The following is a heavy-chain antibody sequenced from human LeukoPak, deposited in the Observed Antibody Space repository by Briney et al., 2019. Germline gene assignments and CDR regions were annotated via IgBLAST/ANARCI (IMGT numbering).Heavy chain of an antibody. D-gene: IGHD3-10*01. V-gene: IGHV1-46*01. CDR1: GYTFTSYY. Sequence: ASVKVSCKASGYTFTSYYMHWVRQAPGQGLEWMGIINPSGGSTSYAQKLQGRVTMTTDTSTSTAYMELRSLRSDDTAVYYCARGRYYGSGSYGNWFDPWGQGTLVTVSS. CDR2: INPSGGST. J-gene: IGHJ5*02. CDR3: ARGRYYGSGSYGNWFDP.